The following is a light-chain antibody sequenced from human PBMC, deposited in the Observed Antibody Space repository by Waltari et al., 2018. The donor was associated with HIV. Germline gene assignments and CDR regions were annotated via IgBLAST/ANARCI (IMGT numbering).Light chain of an antibody. CDR2: DNN. CDR1: GSNIGGHE. J-gene: IGLJ3*02. CDR3: GTWDSSLSAV. V-gene: IGLV1-51*01. Sequence: QSDLTQPPSVSAAPGQTVTISCSGRGSNIGGHEGSWYQQLPGTAPKLLIYDNNKRSSGIPDRFSGSKSGTSATLGITGLQTGDEADYYCGTWDSSLSAVFGGGTKVTV.